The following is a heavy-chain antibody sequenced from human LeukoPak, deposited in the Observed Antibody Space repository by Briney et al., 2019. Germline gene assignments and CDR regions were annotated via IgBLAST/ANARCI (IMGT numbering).Heavy chain of an antibody. CDR3: ARDPPRKTGFDAFDI. CDR2: IYTSGST. J-gene: IGHJ3*02. Sequence: KPSETLSLTCTVSGGSISSGSYYWSWIRQPAGKGLEWIGRIYTSGSTNYNPSLKSRVTISVDTSKNQFSLKLSSVTAADTAVYYCARDPPRKTGFDAFDIWGQGTMVTVSS. CDR1: GGSISSGSYY. V-gene: IGHV4-61*02. D-gene: IGHD3-9*01.